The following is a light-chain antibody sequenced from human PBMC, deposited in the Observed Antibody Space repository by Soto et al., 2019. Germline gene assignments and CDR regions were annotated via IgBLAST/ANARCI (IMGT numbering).Light chain of an antibody. Sequence: QSVLTQPPSASGSPGQSLTISCTGTSSDVGFYNFVSWYQQRPGKAPKLVIYEVTKRPSGVPDRFSGSKSGSTASLTVSGLHADDEADYYCASYAGTKLVVFGSGTNGTVL. V-gene: IGLV2-8*01. CDR1: SSDVGFYNF. J-gene: IGLJ1*01. CDR2: EVT. CDR3: ASYAGTKLVV.